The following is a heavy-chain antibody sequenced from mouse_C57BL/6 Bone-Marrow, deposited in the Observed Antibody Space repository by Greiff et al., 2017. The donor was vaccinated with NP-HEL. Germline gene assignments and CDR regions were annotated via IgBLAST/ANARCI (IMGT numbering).Heavy chain of an antibody. CDR3: ARYYYGSSSFDY. J-gene: IGHJ2*01. V-gene: IGHV1-72*01. CDR2: IDPNSGGT. Sequence: QVQLQQPGAELVKPGASVKLSCKASGYTFTSYLMHWVKQRPGRGLEWIGRIDPNSGGTKYNEKLKSKATLTVDKPSSTSYMQLNILTSEDSAVYYCARYYYGSSSFDYWGQGTTLTVSS. CDR1: GYTFTSYL. D-gene: IGHD1-1*01.